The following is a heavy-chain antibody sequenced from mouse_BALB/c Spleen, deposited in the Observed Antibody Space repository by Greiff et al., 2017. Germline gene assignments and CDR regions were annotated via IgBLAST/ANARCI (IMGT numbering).Heavy chain of an antibody. D-gene: IGHD1-1*01. CDR2: IYPGDGDT. CDR3: ARRPYGDAMGY. CDR1: GYAFSSSW. J-gene: IGHJ4*01. Sequence: VQLQQSGPELVKPGASVKISCKASGYAFSSSWMNWVKQRPGQGLEWIGRIYPGDGDTNYNGKFKGKATLTADKSSSTAYMQLSSLTSVDSAVYFCARRPYGDAMGYRGQETSETVSS. V-gene: IGHV1-82*01.